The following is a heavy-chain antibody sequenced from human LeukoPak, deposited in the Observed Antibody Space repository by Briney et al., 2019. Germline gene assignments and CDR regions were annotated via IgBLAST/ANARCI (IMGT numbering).Heavy chain of an antibody. V-gene: IGHV4-34*01. D-gene: IGHD3-10*01. CDR3: ARGANHYYYGSGSRSDY. CDR1: GGSFSGYY. J-gene: IGHJ4*02. CDR2: INHSGST. Sequence: SETLSLTCAVYGGSFSGYYWGWIRQPPGKGLEWIGEINHSGSTNYNPSLKSRVTISVDTSKNQFSLKLSSVTAADTAVYYCARGANHYYYGSGSRSDYWGQGTLVTVSS.